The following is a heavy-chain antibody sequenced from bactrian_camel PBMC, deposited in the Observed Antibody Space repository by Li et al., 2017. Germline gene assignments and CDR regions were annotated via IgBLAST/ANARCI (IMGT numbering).Heavy chain of an antibody. CDR2: INSETLT. CDR3: AADILNNGLRGAGHEYAH. D-gene: IGHD5*01. CDR1: GFSYSPN. Sequence: VQLVESGGASVQTGGSLTLSCVASGFSYSPNMAWFRQAPGKEREAIASINSETLTNYADSVKGRFTISKVSNTLYLQMNSLKPEDTAMYYCAADILNNGLRGAGHEYAHWGQGTQVTVS. J-gene: IGHJ4*01. V-gene: IGHV3S53*01.